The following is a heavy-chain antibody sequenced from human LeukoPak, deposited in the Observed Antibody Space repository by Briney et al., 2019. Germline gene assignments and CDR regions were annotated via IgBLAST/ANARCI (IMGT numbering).Heavy chain of an antibody. V-gene: IGHV1-2*06. CDR1: GYTFTGYY. CDR2: INPNSGGT. Sequence: ASVKVSCKASGYTFTGYYMHWVRQASGQGLEWMGRINPNSGGTNYAQKFQGRVTMTRDTSISTAYMELSRLRSDDTAVYYCARSRYTAMVSFDYWGQGTLVTVSS. CDR3: ARSRYTAMVSFDY. J-gene: IGHJ4*02. D-gene: IGHD5-18*01.